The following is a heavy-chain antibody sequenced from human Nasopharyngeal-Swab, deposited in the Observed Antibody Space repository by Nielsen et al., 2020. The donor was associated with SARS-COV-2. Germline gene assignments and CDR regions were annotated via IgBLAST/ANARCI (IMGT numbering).Heavy chain of an antibody. D-gene: IGHD6-19*01. CDR1: GGSISSGDYY. V-gene: IGHV4-61*08. J-gene: IGHJ4*02. CDR2: IYYSGST. Sequence: SETLSLTCTVSGGSISSGDYYWSWIRQPPGKGLEWIGYIYYSGSTNYNPSLKSRVTISVDTSKNQFSLKLSSVTAADTAVYYCARGGRSIAVAGRAFDYWGQGTLVTVSS. CDR3: ARGGRSIAVAGRAFDY.